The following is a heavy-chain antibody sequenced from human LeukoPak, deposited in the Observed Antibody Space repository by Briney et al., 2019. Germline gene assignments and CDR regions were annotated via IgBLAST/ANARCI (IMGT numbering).Heavy chain of an antibody. D-gene: IGHD3-16*01. CDR1: GFLFSEYG. J-gene: IGHJ4*02. V-gene: IGHV3-7*01. Sequence: PGGTLKLSCAASGFLFSEYGLSWVRQAPGKGLEWVANIKVDGSETYYADAVKGRFLVSSDNAQNSLYLEMNFVTPEDTAVYYCAREWLISPPEITVLFDFWGQGTRVTVSS. CDR2: IKVDGSET. CDR3: AREWLISPPEITVLFDF.